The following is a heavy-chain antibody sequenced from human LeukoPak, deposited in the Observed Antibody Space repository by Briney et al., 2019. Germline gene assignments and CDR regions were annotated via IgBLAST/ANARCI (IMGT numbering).Heavy chain of an antibody. J-gene: IGHJ4*02. CDR3: ATSGTGSGYPDY. CDR2: IYSGGST. CDR1: EFTVSSNY. D-gene: IGHD3-22*01. Sequence: GGSLRLSCAASEFTVSSNYMSWVRQAPGKGLEWVSVIYSGGSTFSADSVKGRFTISRDNSKNTLYLQMNSLRAEDTAVYYCATSGTGSGYPDYWGQGTLVTVSS. V-gene: IGHV3-53*01.